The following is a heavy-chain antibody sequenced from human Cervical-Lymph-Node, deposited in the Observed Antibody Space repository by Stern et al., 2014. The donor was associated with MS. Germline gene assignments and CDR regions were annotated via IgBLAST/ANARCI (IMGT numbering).Heavy chain of an antibody. CDR2: IIPIFGTA. D-gene: IGHD1-1*01. Sequence: QVQLAQSGAEVKKPGSSVKVSCKASGGTFSTYAINWVRQAPGQGLEWMGGIIPIFGTANYAQKFQGRVTITADESTSTAYMELSSLRSEDTAVYYCARDSERMTYLDYWGQGTLVTVSS. V-gene: IGHV1-69*01. J-gene: IGHJ4*02. CDR3: ARDSERMTYLDY. CDR1: GGTFSTYA.